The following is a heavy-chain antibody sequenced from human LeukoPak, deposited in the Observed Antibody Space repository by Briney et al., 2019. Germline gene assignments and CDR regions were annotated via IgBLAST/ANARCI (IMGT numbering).Heavy chain of an antibody. J-gene: IGHJ4*02. CDR2: INTSGST. D-gene: IGHD4-17*01. V-gene: IGHV4-4*07. CDR3: AREYDYGDYLDY. CDR1: GGSISSYY. Sequence: SETLSLTCTVSGGSISSYYWSWIRQPAGKGLEWIGRINTSGSTNYNPSLKSRVTMSVDTSKNQFSLKLSSVTAADTAVYYCAREYDYGDYLDYWGQGTLVTVSS.